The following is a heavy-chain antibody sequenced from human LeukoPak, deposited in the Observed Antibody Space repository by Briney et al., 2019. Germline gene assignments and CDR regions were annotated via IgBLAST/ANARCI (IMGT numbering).Heavy chain of an antibody. D-gene: IGHD2-2*01. CDR2: INPNSGGT. V-gene: IGHV1-2*02. CDR1: GYTFTGYY. J-gene: IGHJ4*02. CDR3: ARGYCSSTSCYDYFDY. Sequence: ASVTVSCKASGYTFTGYYMHWVRQAPGQGLEWMGWINPNSGGTNYAQKFQGRVTMTRDTSISTAYMELSRLRSDDTAVYYCARGYCSSTSCYDYFDYRGQGTLVTVSS.